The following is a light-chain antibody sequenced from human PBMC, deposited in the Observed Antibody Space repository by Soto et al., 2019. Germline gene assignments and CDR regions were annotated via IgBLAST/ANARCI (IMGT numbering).Light chain of an antibody. CDR2: TAS. Sequence: EIVMTHSPATLSVSPWDRATLSASASESVTSSLAWYQQKPGQAPRLLMQTASSRASGVPARFSGSGSGTEFTLTISSLQSEDFAVYYCQQYNNWPPPVTFGQGTKVDI. V-gene: IGKV3-15*01. CDR3: QQYNNWPPPVT. CDR1: ESVTSS. J-gene: IGKJ1*01.